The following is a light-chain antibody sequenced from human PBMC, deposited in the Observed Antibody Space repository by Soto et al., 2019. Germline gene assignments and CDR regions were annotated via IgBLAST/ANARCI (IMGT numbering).Light chain of an antibody. J-gene: IGKJ3*01. Sequence: EIVLTQSPATLSLSPGERATLSCRASQSVSSDLAWYHQKPGQAPRLLIYDASTRATGIPARFSGSGSGTTFALTTSGLEHEEFAVYYCQQRSNRPPCTFGHGTKVDIK. V-gene: IGKV3-11*01. CDR1: QSVSSD. CDR2: DAS. CDR3: QQRSNRPPCT.